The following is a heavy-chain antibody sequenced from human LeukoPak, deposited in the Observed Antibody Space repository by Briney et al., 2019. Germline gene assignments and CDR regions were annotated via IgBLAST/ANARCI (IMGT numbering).Heavy chain of an antibody. V-gene: IGHV3-53*01. Sequence: GGSLRLSCAASQSIVSSRYMSWVRQAPGKGLEWVSIIYDGGKTYYADSVKGRFTISRDNFKNTLYLQMNNLRAEDTAVYFCGRDDADVKNYGIQYWSQGTLVTVSS. CDR3: GRDDADVKNYGIQY. J-gene: IGHJ4*02. CDR2: IYDGGKT. CDR1: QSIVSSRY. D-gene: IGHD5-24*01.